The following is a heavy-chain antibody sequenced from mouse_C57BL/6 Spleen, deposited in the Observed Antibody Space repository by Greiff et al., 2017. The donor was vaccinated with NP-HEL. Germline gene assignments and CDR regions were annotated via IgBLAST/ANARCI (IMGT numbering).Heavy chain of an antibody. J-gene: IGHJ4*01. V-gene: IGHV1-18*01. CDR3: ARRAMDY. CDR2: INPNHGGT. Sequence: EVQLQQSGPELVKPGASVKIPCKASGYTFTDYNMDWVKQSHGKSLEWIGDINPNHGGTIYNQKFKGKAPLTVDKSSSTAYMELRSLTSADTAVEYWARRAMDYWGQGTSVTVSS. CDR1: GYTFTDYN.